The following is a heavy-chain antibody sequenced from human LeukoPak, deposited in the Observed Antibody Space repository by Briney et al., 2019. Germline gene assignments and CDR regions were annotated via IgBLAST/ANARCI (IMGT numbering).Heavy chain of an antibody. Sequence: GESLKISCKGSGYSFTSYWISWVRQMPGKGLEWMGRIDPSDSYTNYSPSLQGHATISADKSISTAYLQWSSLKASDTAMYYCARSGYYDILTGYRNHDAFDIWGQGTMVTVSS. V-gene: IGHV5-10-1*01. D-gene: IGHD3-9*01. J-gene: IGHJ3*02. CDR1: GYSFTSYW. CDR3: ARSGYYDILTGYRNHDAFDI. CDR2: IDPSDSYT.